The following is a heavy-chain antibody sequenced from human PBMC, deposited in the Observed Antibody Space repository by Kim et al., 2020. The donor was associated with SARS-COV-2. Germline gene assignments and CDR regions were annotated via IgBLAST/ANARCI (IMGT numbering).Heavy chain of an antibody. J-gene: IGHJ4*02. V-gene: IGHV3-30*01. D-gene: IGHD3-3*01. CDR3: TRCNDFWSCLYYIDY. Sequence: ADSVTGRVTVSRDTSKSSLYLQLDSLGAEDSAVYYCTRCNDFWSCLYYIDYWGQGTLVTVSS.